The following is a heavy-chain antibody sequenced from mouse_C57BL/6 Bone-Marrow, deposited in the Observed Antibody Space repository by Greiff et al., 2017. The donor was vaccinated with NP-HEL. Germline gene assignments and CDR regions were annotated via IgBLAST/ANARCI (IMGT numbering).Heavy chain of an antibody. Sequence: QVQLQQPGAELVRPGTSVKLSCKASGYTFTSYWMHWVKQRPGQGLEWIGVIDPSDSYTNYNQKFKGKATLTVDTSSSTAYMQLSSLTSEDSAVYYCARRYYGYDLFWGQGTSVTVSS. CDR3: ARRYYGYDLF. V-gene: IGHV1-59*01. J-gene: IGHJ4*01. CDR1: GYTFTSYW. D-gene: IGHD2-2*01. CDR2: IDPSDSYT.